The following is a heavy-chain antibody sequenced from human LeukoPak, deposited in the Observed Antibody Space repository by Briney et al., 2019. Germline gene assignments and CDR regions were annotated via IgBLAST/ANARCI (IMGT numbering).Heavy chain of an antibody. CDR2: ISGSGGST. D-gene: IGHD1-14*01. CDR3: AKDALPSPDAADY. CDR1: GFTFSSYA. V-gene: IGHV3-23*01. Sequence: ASVKVSCKASGFTFSSYAMSWVRQTPGKGLEWVSAISGSGGSTYYADSVKGRFTISRDNSKNTLYLQMNSLRAEDTAVYYCAKDALPSPDAADYWGQGTLVTVSS. J-gene: IGHJ4*02.